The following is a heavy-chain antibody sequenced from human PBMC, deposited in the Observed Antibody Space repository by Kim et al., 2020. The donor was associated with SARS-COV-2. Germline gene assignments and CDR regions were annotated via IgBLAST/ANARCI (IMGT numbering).Heavy chain of an antibody. CDR2: INAGNGNT. CDR1: GYTFANYA. CDR3: AGGSGSYSLWGDF. Sequence: ASVKVSCKASGYTFANYAIHWVRQAPGQRLEWMGWINAGNGNTKYSQKFQGRVTITRDTSASTAYMELSSLRSEDTAVYYCAGGSGSYSLWGDFWGLGTLVTVSS. V-gene: IGHV1-3*01. D-gene: IGHD1-26*01. J-gene: IGHJ4*02.